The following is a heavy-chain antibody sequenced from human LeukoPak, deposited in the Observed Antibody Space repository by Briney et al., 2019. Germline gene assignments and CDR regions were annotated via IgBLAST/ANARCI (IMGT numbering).Heavy chain of an antibody. CDR1: GFTFSVYS. D-gene: IGHD6-13*01. J-gene: IGHJ4*02. Sequence: GGSLRLSCAASGFTFSVYSMNWARQAPGRGREGVSYISTSSTTIYYADSVRGRFTISRDNAKNSLYLQMNSLRAEDTAVYYCARGNPTSGSWPIFDYWGQGTLVTVSS. V-gene: IGHV3-48*01. CDR2: ISTSSTTI. CDR3: ARGNPTSGSWPIFDY.